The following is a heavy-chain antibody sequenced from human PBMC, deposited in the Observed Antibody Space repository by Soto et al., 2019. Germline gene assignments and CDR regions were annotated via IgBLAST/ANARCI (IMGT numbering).Heavy chain of an antibody. D-gene: IGHD5-18*01. CDR1: GGSFSGYY. Sequence: PSETLSLTCAVYGGSFSGYYWSWIRQPPGKGLEGVGDIHHSGSTNYNTSRKSRVTISVDTSKNEFSLKLGSVTAADTAVSYCVRSQYSYGYISVTRGMEVWDRVTTVTVSS. V-gene: IGHV4-34*01. CDR2: IHHSGST. CDR3: VRSQYSYGYISVTRGMEV. J-gene: IGHJ6*02.